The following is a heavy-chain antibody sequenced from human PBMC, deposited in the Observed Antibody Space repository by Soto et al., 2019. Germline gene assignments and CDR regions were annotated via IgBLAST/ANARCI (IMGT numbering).Heavy chain of an antibody. CDR1: GGSFSGYY. CDR2: INHSGST. Sequence: PSETLSLTCAVYGGSFSGYYWSWIRQPPGKGLEWIGEINHSGSTNYNPSLKSRVTISVDTSKNQFSLKLSSVTAADTAVYYCARGQPQGMDVWGQGTTVTVS. J-gene: IGHJ6*02. D-gene: IGHD2-2*01. V-gene: IGHV4-34*01. CDR3: ARGQPQGMDV.